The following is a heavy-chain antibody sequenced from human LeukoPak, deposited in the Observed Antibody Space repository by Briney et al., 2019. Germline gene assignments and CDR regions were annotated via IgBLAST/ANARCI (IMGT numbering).Heavy chain of an antibody. CDR2: IYSSGST. V-gene: IGHV4-39*01. CDR3: AGHFSGPKYLNI. J-gene: IGHJ3*02. D-gene: IGHD3-10*01. CDR1: GGSVSGNNYY. Sequence: SETLSLTCTVSGGSVSGNNYYWGWIRQPQGRGLEWIGSIYSSGSTYYNPSLKSRVTISVDTSKNQFSLKLTSVTAADTAIYYCAGHFSGPKYLNIWGQGTMVTVSS.